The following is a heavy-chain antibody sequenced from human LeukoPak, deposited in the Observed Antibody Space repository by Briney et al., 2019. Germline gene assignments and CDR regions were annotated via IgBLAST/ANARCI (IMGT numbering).Heavy chain of an antibody. CDR2: ISSSSSTI. CDR3: ARDIAVTSFDVFDI. V-gene: IGHV3-48*04. CDR1: GVTFSGYS. J-gene: IGHJ3*02. Sequence: GGSLRLSCAASGVTFSGYSMNWVRQAPGKGLQCVSYISSSSSTIYYADSVKGRFTISRDNAKNSLYLQMNDLRAEDTAVYYCARDIAVTSFDVFDIWGQGTMVTVSS. D-gene: IGHD6-19*01.